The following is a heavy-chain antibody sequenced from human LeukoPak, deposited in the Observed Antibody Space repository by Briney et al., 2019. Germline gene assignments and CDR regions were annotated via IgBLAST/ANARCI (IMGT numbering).Heavy chain of an antibody. CDR2: IWYDGSNK. CDR1: GFTFSSYA. Sequence: GGSLRLSCAASGFTFSSYAMHWVRQAPGKGLEWVAVIWYDGSNKYYADSVKGRFTISRDNSKNTLYLQMNSLRAEDTAVYYCARDYYDSSGLTWWGQGTLVTVSS. CDR3: ARDYYDSSGLTW. J-gene: IGHJ4*02. V-gene: IGHV3-33*08. D-gene: IGHD3-22*01.